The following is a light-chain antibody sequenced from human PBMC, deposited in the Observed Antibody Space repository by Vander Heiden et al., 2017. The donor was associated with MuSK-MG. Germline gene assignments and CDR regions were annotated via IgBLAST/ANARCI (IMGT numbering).Light chain of an antibody. CDR2: KAS. J-gene: IGKJ1*01. CDR3: QHYNEFPWT. CDR1: QNIGTW. V-gene: IGKV1-5*03. Sequence: DVQMTQSPSTLSASIGARVTITCRASQNIGTWLAWHQVKPWNVPQVLIYKASTSETGVPSRFSGNGSGTEFTLNINGLQSGDSATYFGQHYNEFPWTFCQGSRVEI.